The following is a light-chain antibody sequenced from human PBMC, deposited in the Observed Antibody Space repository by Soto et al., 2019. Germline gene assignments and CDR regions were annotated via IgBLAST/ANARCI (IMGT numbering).Light chain of an antibody. V-gene: IGKV1-12*01. CDR2: TAS. J-gene: IGKJ3*01. Sequence: DIQLTQSPASVSAAVGDRINISCRASQPIKTWLAWYQQKPGKGPKLLIYTASTLETGVPSRFSGSGSGTDFTLTISSLQPEDAEIYSCHQAASFPVTFGPGARV. CDR3: HQAASFPVT. CDR1: QPIKTW.